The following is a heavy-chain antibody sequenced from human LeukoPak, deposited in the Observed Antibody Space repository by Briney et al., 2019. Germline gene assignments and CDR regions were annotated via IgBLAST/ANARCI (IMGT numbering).Heavy chain of an antibody. Sequence: GGSLRLSCAASGFTFSSYAMSWVRQAPGKGLEWVSAISGSGGSTYYADSVKGRFTISRDNSKNTLYLQMNSLRAEDTAVYYCAKVRCSGGSCYDYFDYWGQGTLVTVSS. CDR2: ISGSGGST. D-gene: IGHD2-15*01. CDR3: AKVRCSGGSCYDYFDY. CDR1: GFTFSSYA. J-gene: IGHJ4*02. V-gene: IGHV3-23*01.